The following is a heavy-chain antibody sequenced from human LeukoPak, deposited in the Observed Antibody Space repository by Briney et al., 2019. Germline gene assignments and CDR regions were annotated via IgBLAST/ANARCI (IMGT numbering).Heavy chain of an antibody. J-gene: IGHJ6*03. CDR1: GGTFSSYA. Sequence: SVKVSCKASGGTFSSYAISWVRQAPGQGLEWMGGIIPIFGTANYAQRFQGRVTITTDESTSTAYMELSSLRSEDTAVYYCARDGGIAARPHYYYYMDVWGKGTTVTVSS. V-gene: IGHV1-69*05. CDR3: ARDGGIAARPHYYYYMDV. CDR2: IIPIFGTA. D-gene: IGHD6-6*01.